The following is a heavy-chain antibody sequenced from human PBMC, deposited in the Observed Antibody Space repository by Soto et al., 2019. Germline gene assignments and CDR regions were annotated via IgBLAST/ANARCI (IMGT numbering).Heavy chain of an antibody. CDR2: MNPNSGNT. V-gene: IGHV1-8*01. D-gene: IGHD5-18*01. CDR3: ARGFEPAMVTDLDY. CDR1: GYTFTSYD. Sequence: ASVKVSCKASGYTFTSYDINWVRQATGQGLEWMGWMNPNSGNTGYAQKFQGRVTMTRNTSISTAYMELSSLRSEDTAVYYCARGFEPAMVTDLDYWGQGTLVTVSS. J-gene: IGHJ4*02.